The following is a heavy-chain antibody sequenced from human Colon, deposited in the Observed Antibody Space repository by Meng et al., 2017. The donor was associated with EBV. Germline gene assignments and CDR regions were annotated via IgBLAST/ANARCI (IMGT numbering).Heavy chain of an antibody. Sequence: HAPLQASGPGLSKPSLTLSLTCTVSGGSVSSGGYYWTWIRQHPGKGLEWFGHIYYSGSTFYNPSLKRRVIISIDTSKNQFSLNLRSVTAADTAVYYCARVSSGWDYFDYWGQGTLVTVSS. CDR3: ARVSSGWDYFDY. CDR1: GGSVSSGGYY. CDR2: IYYSGST. D-gene: IGHD6-19*01. V-gene: IGHV4-31*03. J-gene: IGHJ4*02.